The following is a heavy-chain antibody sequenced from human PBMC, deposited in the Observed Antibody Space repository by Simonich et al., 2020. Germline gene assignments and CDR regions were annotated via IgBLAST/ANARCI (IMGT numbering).Heavy chain of an antibody. CDR3: ARARGDSSSWYFDY. CDR1: GFTFSSYS. D-gene: IGHD6-13*01. Sequence: EVQLVESGGGLVKPGGSLRLSCAASGFTFSSYSMNWVRQAPGEGRGWVSTIGSSSSYIYYADSVKGRFTISRDNAKNSLYLQMNSLRAEDTAVYYCARARGDSSSWYFDYWGQGTLVTVSS. J-gene: IGHJ4*02. V-gene: IGHV3-21*01. CDR2: IGSSSSYI.